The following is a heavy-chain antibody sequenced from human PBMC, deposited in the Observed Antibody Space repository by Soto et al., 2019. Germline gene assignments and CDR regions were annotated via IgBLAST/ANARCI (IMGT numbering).Heavy chain of an antibody. D-gene: IGHD6-13*01. J-gene: IGHJ5*02. CDR3: ARGGIAGHWFDP. V-gene: IGHV4-31*03. Sequence: QVQLQESGPGLLKPSQTLSLTCNVSGGYINSGGFYWSWIRQHPGKGLEWIGYIFHSGSTLYNPSLHRRVTLSADTSKNQLSLNLSSVTVADTAVYYCARGGIAGHWFDPWGQGTLVTVSS. CDR2: IFHSGST. CDR1: GGYINSGGFY.